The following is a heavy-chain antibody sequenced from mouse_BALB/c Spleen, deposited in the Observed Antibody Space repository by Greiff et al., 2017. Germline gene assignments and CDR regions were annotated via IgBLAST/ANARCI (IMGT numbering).Heavy chain of an antibody. CDR1: GYAFSSSW. V-gene: IGHV1-82*01. J-gene: IGHJ4*01. Sequence: VQLQQSGPELVKPGASVKISCKASGYAFSSSWMNWVKQRPGQGLEWIGRIYPGDGDTNYNGKFKGKATLTADKSSSTAYMQLSSLTSVDSAVYFCARSGDGSSFYAMDYWGQGTSVTVSS. CDR3: ARSGDGSSFYAMDY. D-gene: IGHD1-1*01. CDR2: IYPGDGDT.